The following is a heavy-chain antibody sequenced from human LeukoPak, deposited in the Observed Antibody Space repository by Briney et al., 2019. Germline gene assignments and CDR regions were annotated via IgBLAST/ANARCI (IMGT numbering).Heavy chain of an antibody. CDR1: GFTFTSSA. D-gene: IGHD3-9*01. CDR3: AAESGDILTAIDP. V-gene: IGHV1-58*01. CDR2: IVVCSGNT. J-gene: IGHJ5*02. Sequence: GTSVKVSCKASGFTFTSSAVQWVRQARGQRLEWIGWIVVCSGNTNYAQKFQERVTITRDMSTSTAYMELSSLRSEDTAVYYCAAESGDILTAIDPWGQGTLVTVSS.